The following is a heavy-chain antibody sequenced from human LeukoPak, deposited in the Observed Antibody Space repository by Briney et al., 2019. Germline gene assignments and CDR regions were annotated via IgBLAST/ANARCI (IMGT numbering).Heavy chain of an antibody. CDR2: VHLSGAS. CDR3: ARQGGHYYGSGSPFDY. D-gene: IGHD3-10*01. Sequence: SETLSLTCAVSGGSILSTNWWSWVRQPPGRGLEWIGEVHLSGASNYNPSLKSRVNMSIDKSRNQLSLELTSVTAADTAMYYCARQGGHYYGSGSPFDYWGQGTLVTVSS. CDR1: GGSILSTNW. J-gene: IGHJ4*02. V-gene: IGHV4-4*02.